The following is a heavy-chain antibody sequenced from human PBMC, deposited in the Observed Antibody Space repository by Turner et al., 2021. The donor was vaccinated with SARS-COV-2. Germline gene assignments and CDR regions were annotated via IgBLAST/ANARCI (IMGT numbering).Heavy chain of an antibody. CDR2: IKSQTASYIT. V-gene: IGHV3-72*01. Sequence: EVQLVESGGGFVQPEGSLRLSCIDSGFTFSGHYMDWVRQAPVRGLELVVQIKSQTASYITTYATSVKGRFTISRDDSKDSVFLQMDGLKTEDTAVYYCADVGSTSLRFWGQGTLVTVSS. D-gene: IGHD1-26*01. CDR1: GFTFSGHY. J-gene: IGHJ4*02. CDR3: ADVGSTSLRF.